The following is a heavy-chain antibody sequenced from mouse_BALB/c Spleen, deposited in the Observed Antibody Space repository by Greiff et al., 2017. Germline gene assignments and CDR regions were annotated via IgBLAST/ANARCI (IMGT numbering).Heavy chain of an antibody. CDR1: GFSLTSYG. CDR2: RWSGGST. CDR3: AKNIYDGYYGFAY. D-gene: IGHD2-3*01. J-gene: IGHJ3*01. V-gene: IGHV2-4-1*01. Sequence: VQLQQSGPGLVQPSQSLSITCTVSGFSLTSYGVHWVRQSPGKGLEWLGVRWSGGSTDYNAAFISRLSISKDNSKSQVFFKMNSLQADDTAIYYCAKNIYDGYYGFAYWGQGTLVTVSA.